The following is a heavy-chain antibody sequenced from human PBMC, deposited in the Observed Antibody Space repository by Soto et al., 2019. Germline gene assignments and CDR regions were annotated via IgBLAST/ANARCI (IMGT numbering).Heavy chain of an antibody. D-gene: IGHD2-2*01. J-gene: IGHJ6*02. CDR1: GGSISSSSYY. CDR2: IYYSGST. Sequence: SETLSLTCTVSGGSISSSSYYWGWIRQPLGKGLEWIGSIYYSGSTYYNPSLKSRVTISVDTSKNQFSLKLSSVTAADTAVYYCARHGYEIYYYYGMDVWGQGTTVTVSS. V-gene: IGHV4-39*01. CDR3: ARHGYEIYYYYGMDV.